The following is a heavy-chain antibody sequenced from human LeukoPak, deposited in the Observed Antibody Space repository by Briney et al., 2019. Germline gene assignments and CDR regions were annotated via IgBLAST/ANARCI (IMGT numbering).Heavy chain of an antibody. D-gene: IGHD5-12*01. CDR2: IKPDGSEK. J-gene: IGHJ4*02. CDR1: GSTFRSYW. CDR3: ARGLRGYTGNEDY. V-gene: IGHV3-7*01. Sequence: GGSLRLSCVDSGSTFRSYWMNWVRQTPGKGLEWVANIKPDGSEKNYVDSVKGRFTISRDNAKNSLYLRMNSLRVEDSAVYYCARGLRGYTGNEDYWGQGTLVTVSS.